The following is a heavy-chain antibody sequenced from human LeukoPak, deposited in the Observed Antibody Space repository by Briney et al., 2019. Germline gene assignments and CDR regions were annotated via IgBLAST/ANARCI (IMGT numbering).Heavy chain of an antibody. D-gene: IGHD3-10*01. Sequence: PSETLSLTCAVSGYSISSGYYWGWIRQPPGKGLEWIGSIYHSRSTYYNPSLKSRVTISVDTSKNQFSLKLSSVTAADTAVYYCASPTYYYGSSQSGVFDYWGQGTLVTVSS. CDR2: IYHSRST. CDR3: ASPTYYYGSSQSGVFDY. V-gene: IGHV4-38-2*01. CDR1: GYSISSGYY. J-gene: IGHJ4*02.